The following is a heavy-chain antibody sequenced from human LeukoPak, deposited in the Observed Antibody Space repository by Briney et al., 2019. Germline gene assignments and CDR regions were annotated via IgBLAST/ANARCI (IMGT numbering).Heavy chain of an antibody. CDR1: GFTFSSYG. J-gene: IGHJ5*02. Sequence: PGRSLRLFCAASGFTFSSYGMHWVRQAPGKGLEWVAVIWYDGGNKYYADSVKGRFTISRDNSKNTLYLQMNSLRAEDTAVYYCAKDSASVVVAATGNWFDPWGQGTLVTVSS. D-gene: IGHD2-15*01. V-gene: IGHV3-33*06. CDR2: IWYDGGNK. CDR3: AKDSASVVVAATGNWFDP.